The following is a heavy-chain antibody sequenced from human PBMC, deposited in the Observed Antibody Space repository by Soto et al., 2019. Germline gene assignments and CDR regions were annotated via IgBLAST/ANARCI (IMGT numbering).Heavy chain of an antibody. CDR3: ARLAAAQTITNWFDP. Sequence: GGSLRLSCAASGFTFSSYSMNWVRQAPGKGLEWVSYISSSSSTIYYADSVKGRFTISRDNAKNSLYLQMNSLRAEDTAVYYCARLAAAQTITNWFDPWGQGTLVTVSS. CDR1: GFTFSSYS. V-gene: IGHV3-48*01. CDR2: ISSSSSTI. J-gene: IGHJ5*02. D-gene: IGHD6-13*01.